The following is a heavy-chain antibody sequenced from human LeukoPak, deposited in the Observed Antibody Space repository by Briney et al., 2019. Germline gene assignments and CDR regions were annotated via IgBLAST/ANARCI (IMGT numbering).Heavy chain of an antibody. CDR2: ISAYNGNT. V-gene: IGHV1-18*01. D-gene: IGHD3-10*01. CDR1: GYTFTSYG. J-gene: IGHJ4*02. Sequence: ASVKVSFKASGYTFTSYGISWVRQAPGQGLEWMGWISAYNGNTNYAQKLQGRVTMTTDTSTSTAYMELRSLRSDDTAVYYCARVSGITMVRDHFDYWGQGTLVTVSS. CDR3: ARVSGITMVRDHFDY.